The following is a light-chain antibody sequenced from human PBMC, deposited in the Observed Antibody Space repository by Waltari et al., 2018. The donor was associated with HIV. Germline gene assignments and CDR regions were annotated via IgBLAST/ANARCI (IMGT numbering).Light chain of an antibody. CDR2: YDD. J-gene: IGLJ1*01. CDR3: AAWDDSLNGYV. CDR1: SSNIGNNA. V-gene: IGLV1-36*01. Sequence: QSVLTQPPSVSEAPRQRVTISCSGSSSNIGNNAVNWYQQLPGKAPKLLFCYDDLLPSGVSDRFSGSKSGTSASLAISGLQSEDEADYYCAAWDDSLNGYVFGTGTKVTVL.